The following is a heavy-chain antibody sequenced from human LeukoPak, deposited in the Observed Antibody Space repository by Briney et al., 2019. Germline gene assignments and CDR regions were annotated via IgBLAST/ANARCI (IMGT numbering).Heavy chain of an antibody. Sequence: GESLKIYCKGSGYSFTRYWIGWVRQTPGKGLEWMGIIYPGDSDTRYSPSFQGQVTISADKSISTAYLQWRSLKASDSAIYYCAKNTGEGNYFDHWGQGTLVTVSS. CDR3: AKNTGEGNYFDH. CDR2: IYPGDSDT. CDR1: GYSFTRYW. J-gene: IGHJ4*02. V-gene: IGHV5-51*01. D-gene: IGHD3-16*01.